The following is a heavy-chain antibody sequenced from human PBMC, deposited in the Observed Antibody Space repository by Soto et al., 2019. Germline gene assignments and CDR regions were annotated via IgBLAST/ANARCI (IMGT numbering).Heavy chain of an antibody. V-gene: IGHV6-1*01. CDR2: TYYKSKWNN. CDR1: GDSVSSNSAG. D-gene: IGHD3-10*01. CDR3: TGITWFRGMDV. Sequence: SQTLSLTCLISGDSVSSNSAGWNWIRQSPSRGLEWLGRTYYKSKWNNDYALSEKSRITINPDTSKNQFSLHLYSVTPEDTAVYYCTGITWFRGMDVWGQGTPVTVSS. J-gene: IGHJ6*02.